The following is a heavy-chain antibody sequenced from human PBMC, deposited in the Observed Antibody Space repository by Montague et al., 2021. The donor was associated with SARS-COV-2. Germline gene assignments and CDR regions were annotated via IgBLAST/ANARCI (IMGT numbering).Heavy chain of an antibody. J-gene: IGHJ4*01. CDR2: FLPNGDS. V-gene: IGHV4-59*01. D-gene: IGHD4-11*01. CDR3: ARVPAVTKVSAATIDF. CDR1: RDSIANSH. Sequence: SETLSLTCIVSRDSIANSHWGWVQQTPGGRLEWVTYFLPNGDSNDNPSLRSRITTSVDTAKNQFSLRLRSVTAADSARYFCARVPAVTKVSAATIDFWG.